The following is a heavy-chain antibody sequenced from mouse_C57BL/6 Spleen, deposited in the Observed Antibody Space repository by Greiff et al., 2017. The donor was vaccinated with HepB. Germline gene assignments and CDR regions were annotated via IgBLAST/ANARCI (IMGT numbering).Heavy chain of an antibody. Sequence: QVQLQQPGAELVMPGASVKLSCKASGYTFPSYWMHWVKQRPGQGLEWIGEIDPSDSYTNYNQKFKGKSTLTVDKSSSTAYMQLSSLTSEDSAVYYCARSGIYDGTRDAMDYWGQGTSVTVSS. J-gene: IGHJ4*01. V-gene: IGHV1-69*01. CDR3: ARSGIYDGTRDAMDY. D-gene: IGHD2-3*01. CDR2: IDPSDSYT. CDR1: GYTFPSYW.